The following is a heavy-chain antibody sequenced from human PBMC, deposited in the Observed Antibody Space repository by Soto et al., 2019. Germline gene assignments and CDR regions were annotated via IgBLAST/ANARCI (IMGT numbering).Heavy chain of an antibody. CDR2: ISAYNGNT. CDR3: AKGIAAAPLSAFDI. Sequence: GASVKVSCKASGYTFTSYGISWVRQAPGQGLEWMGWISAYNGNTNYAQKLQGRVTMTTDTSTSTAYMELRSLRSDDTAVYYCAKGIAAAPLSAFDIWGQGTTVTVSS. J-gene: IGHJ3*02. D-gene: IGHD6-13*01. CDR1: GYTFTSYG. V-gene: IGHV1-18*01.